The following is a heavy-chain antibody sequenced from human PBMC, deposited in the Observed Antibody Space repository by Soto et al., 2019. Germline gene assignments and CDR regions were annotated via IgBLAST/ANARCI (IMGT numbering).Heavy chain of an antibody. CDR3: ARDLGRKAYYYDSSGYSYPDNCFDP. CDR2: IIPIFGTA. V-gene: IGHV1-69*13. J-gene: IGHJ5*02. CDR1: GGTFSSYA. D-gene: IGHD3-22*01. Sequence: SVKVSCKASGGTFSSYAISWVRQAPGQGLEWMGGIIPIFGTANYAQKFQGRVTITADESTSTAYMELSSLRSEDTAVYYCARDLGRKAYYYDSSGYSYPDNCFDPWGQGTLVTVSS.